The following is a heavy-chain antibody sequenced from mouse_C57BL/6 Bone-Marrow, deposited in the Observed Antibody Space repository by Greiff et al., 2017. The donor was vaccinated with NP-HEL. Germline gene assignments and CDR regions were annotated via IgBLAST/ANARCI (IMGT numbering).Heavy chain of an antibody. D-gene: IGHD2-5*01. CDR1: GFTFSDYY. V-gene: IGHV5-12*01. CDR3: ARPLYSNYPYWYFDV. J-gene: IGHJ1*03. CDR2: ISNGGGST. Sequence: VKVVESGGGLVQPGGSLKLSCAASGFTFSDYYMYWVRQTPEKRLEWVAYISNGGGSTYYPDTVKGRFTISRDNAKNTLYLQMSRLKSEDTAMYYCARPLYSNYPYWYFDVWGTGTTVTVSS.